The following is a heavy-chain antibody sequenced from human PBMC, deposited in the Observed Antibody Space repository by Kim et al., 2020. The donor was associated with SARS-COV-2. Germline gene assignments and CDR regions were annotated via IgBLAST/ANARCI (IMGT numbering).Heavy chain of an antibody. D-gene: IGHD5-12*01. J-gene: IGHJ4*02. V-gene: IGHV3-23*01. CDR3: AKEGGYSGYYDY. Sequence: TNYADSVEGRCTIARDNTNSTLYLQRNSLRAEDRAVYYCAKEGGYSGYYDYWGQGTLVTVSS. CDR2: T.